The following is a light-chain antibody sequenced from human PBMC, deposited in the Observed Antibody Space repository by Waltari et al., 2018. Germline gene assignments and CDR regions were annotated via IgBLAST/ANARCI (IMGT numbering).Light chain of an antibody. J-gene: IGLJ3*02. CDR3: QTWGMNIQV. CDR2: VNSDGSH. V-gene: IGLV4-69*02. CDR1: GEYSAYA. Sequence: QLVLTQSPSASASLGASVKLTCTLTGEYSAYAIAWHQQQPEKGPRYLMNVNSDGSHDKADGIPERFSGSSAGAERYLILSRLQSDEEADYFCQTWGMNIQVFGGGTRLTVL.